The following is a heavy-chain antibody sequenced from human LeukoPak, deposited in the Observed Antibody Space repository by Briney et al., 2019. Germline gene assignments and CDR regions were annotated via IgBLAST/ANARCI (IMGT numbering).Heavy chain of an antibody. CDR1: GFTFSSYA. V-gene: IGHV3-21*01. Sequence: GGSLRLSCAASGFTFSSYAMNWVRQAPGKGLEGVSSISATTGNIFYADSVRGRFTISRDNAKNSLYLQMNSLTADDTAVYYCARAVAAAGPPPDYWGQGTLVTVSS. CDR2: ISATTGNI. CDR3: ARAVAAAGPPPDY. J-gene: IGHJ4*02. D-gene: IGHD6-13*01.